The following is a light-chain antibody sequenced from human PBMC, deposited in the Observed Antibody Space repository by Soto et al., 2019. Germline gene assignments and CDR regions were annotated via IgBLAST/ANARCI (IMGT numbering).Light chain of an antibody. CDR1: TRDLGGFNY. J-gene: IGLJ2*01. CDR2: DVG. Sequence: QSVLTQPRSVSGSPGQSVTISCTGTTRDLGGFNYVSWYQHHPGKAPKLMIYDVGKRPSGVPDRFSGSKSGNTASLTISGLQPEDEADYYCCSYSGRYLFGGGTKLTVL. CDR3: CSYSGRYL. V-gene: IGLV2-11*01.